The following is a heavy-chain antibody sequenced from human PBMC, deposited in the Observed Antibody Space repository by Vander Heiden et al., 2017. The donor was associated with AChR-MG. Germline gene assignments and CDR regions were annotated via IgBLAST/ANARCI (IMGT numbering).Heavy chain of an antibody. CDR1: GFTFSSYG. CDR3: ARGARFNWLQGDAFDL. Sequence: EVTLVETGGGLVKPGESLRLYCEASGFTFSSYGVKWFRQAPGKGLGWGASMTASSGYIYEADSVKGRFTISSDNAKNSLYLKMNSLSAEDTAVYYCARGARFNWLQGDAFDLWGQGTMVIVSS. D-gene: IGHD1-1*01. CDR2: MTASSGYI. J-gene: IGHJ3*01. V-gene: IGHV3-21*01.